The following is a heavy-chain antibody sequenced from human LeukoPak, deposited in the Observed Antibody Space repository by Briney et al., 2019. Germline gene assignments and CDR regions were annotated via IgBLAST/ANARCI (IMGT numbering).Heavy chain of an antibody. CDR1: GGSISSYY. CDR2: IYYSGST. CDR3: ASLSMTTVTTSPDY. D-gene: IGHD4-11*01. J-gene: IGHJ4*02. Sequence: SETLSLTCTVSGGSISSYYWSWIRQPPGKGLEWIGYIYYSGSTNYNPSLKSRATISVDTSKNQFSLKLSSVTAADTAVYYCASLSMTTVTTSPDYWGQGTLVTVSS. V-gene: IGHV4-59*01.